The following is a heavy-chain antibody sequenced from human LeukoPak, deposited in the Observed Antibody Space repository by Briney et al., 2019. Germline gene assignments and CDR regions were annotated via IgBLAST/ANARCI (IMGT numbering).Heavy chain of an antibody. CDR2: IKDGGTTT. CDR3: TTIRPGY. D-gene: IGHD5-12*01. J-gene: IGHJ4*02. Sequence: GGSLRLSCAASGFTFSSYWIHWARQVPGKGLVWVARIKDGGTTTDYADSVKGRFTISRDDAKNTLYLQMNSLRAEDTAVYYCTTIRPGYWGQVTLVTVSP. V-gene: IGHV3-74*01. CDR1: GFTFSSYW.